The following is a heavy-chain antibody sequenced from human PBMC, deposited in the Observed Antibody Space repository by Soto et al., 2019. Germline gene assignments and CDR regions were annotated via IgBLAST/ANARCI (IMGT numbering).Heavy chain of an antibody. D-gene: IGHD4-17*01. CDR1: GGSISSGGYY. CDR3: ARDKAVTLRGDYYYYMDV. CDR2: IYYSGST. V-gene: IGHV4-31*03. Sequence: PSETLSLTCTVSGGSISSGGYYWSWIRQHPGKGLEWIGYIYYSGSTYYNPSLKSRVTISVDTSKNQFSLKLSSVTAADTAVYYCARDKAVTLRGDYYYYMDVWGKGTKVTVSS. J-gene: IGHJ6*03.